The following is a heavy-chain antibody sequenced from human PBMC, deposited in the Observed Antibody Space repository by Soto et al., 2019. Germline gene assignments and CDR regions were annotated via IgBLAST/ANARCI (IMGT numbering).Heavy chain of an antibody. V-gene: IGHV4-34*01. D-gene: IGHD3-3*01. Sequence: SETLSLTCAVYGGSFSGYYWSWIRQPPGKGLEWIGEINHSGSTNYNPSLKSRVTISVDTSKNQFSLKLSSVTAADTAVYYCARGRGPLYDFWSGYYNCMDVWGKGTTVTVSS. CDR2: INHSGST. J-gene: IGHJ6*03. CDR1: GGSFSGYY. CDR3: ARGRGPLYDFWSGYYNCMDV.